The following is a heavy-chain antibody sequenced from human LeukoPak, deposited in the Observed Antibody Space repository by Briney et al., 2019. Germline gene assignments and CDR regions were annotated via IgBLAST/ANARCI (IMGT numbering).Heavy chain of an antibody. V-gene: IGHV3-53*01. J-gene: IGHJ4*02. Sequence: GGSLRLSCTVSGFTVSSNSWSWVRQAAGKGLEWVSFIYSGGNTHYSDSVTGRFTISRDNSKNTLYLQMNSLRAEDTAIYYCARRAGEYSHPYDYWGQGTLVTVSS. CDR3: ARRAGEYSHPYDY. CDR2: IYSGGNT. D-gene: IGHD2-15*01. CDR1: GFTVSSNS.